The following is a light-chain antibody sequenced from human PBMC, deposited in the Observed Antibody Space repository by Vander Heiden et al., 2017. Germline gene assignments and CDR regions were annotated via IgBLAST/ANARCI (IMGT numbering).Light chain of an antibody. CDR1: SGSVSTSYY. CDR2: NTN. Sequence: QTVVNQESSFAVYPGGEVTLTCGLSSGSVSTSYYPSWYKQTPGQAPRTLVYNTNTRSSGVPDRFSGSILGNKAALTITGAQADDESEYYCVLYMNSGIVFGGGTKLTVL. CDR3: VLYMNSGIV. V-gene: IGLV8-61*01. J-gene: IGLJ2*01.